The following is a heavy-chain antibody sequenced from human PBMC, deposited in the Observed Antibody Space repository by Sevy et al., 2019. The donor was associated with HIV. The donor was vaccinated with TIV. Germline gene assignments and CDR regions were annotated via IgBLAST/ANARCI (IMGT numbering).Heavy chain of an antibody. CDR2: ISSSSSYI. CDR1: GFTFSSYS. J-gene: IGHJ4*02. Sequence: GGSPRLSCAASGFTFSSYSMNWVRQAPGKGLEWVSSISSSSSYIYYADSVKGRFTISRDNAKNSLYLQMNSLRAEDTAVYYCARDPHSSSWPYYFDYWGQGTLVTVSS. V-gene: IGHV3-21*01. D-gene: IGHD6-13*01. CDR3: ARDPHSSSWPYYFDY.